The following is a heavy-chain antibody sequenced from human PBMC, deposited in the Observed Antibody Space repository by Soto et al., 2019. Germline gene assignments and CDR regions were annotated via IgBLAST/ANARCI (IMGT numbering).Heavy chain of an antibody. CDR1: GASINSYY. D-gene: IGHD4-17*01. J-gene: IGHJ4*02. Sequence: QVQLQESGPGLVRPSETLSLTCTVSGASINSYYWSWIRQSPGKGLEWIGYIHYSGGTNYNPSLKSRVTMSVDTTKNQFSLKVDSVTAADTAVYYCTRGTVTTYFFDYWGQGSLVTVSS. CDR2: IHYSGGT. V-gene: IGHV4-59*01. CDR3: TRGTVTTYFFDY.